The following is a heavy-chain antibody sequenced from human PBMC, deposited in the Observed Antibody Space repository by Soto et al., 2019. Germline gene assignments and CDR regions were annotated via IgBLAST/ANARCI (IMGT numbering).Heavy chain of an antibody. CDR1: GGSIRSYY. Sequence: SSETLSLTCTVSGGSIRSYYWNWIRQPAGKGLEWIGRIYTSGSTNYNPSLKSRVTMLVDTSKNQFSLKLSPVTAADTAVYYCAGIAEAIYYGMDVWGQGTTVTVSS. CDR2: IYTSGST. D-gene: IGHD6-13*01. V-gene: IGHV4-4*07. CDR3: AGIAEAIYYGMDV. J-gene: IGHJ6*02.